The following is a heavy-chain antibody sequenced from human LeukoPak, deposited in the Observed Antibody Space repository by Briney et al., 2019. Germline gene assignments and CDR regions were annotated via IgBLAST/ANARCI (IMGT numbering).Heavy chain of an antibody. Sequence: PSGTLSLTCTVSGGSISSYYWSWIRQPAGKGLEWIGRIYGSGSTDYNPSLKSRVTMSMDTSKNQFSLNLISVTAADTAVYYCARDSGTTGEVKFDPWGQGTLVTVSS. CDR3: ARDSGTTGEVKFDP. D-gene: IGHD3-10*01. CDR1: GGSISSYY. CDR2: IYGSGST. V-gene: IGHV4-4*07. J-gene: IGHJ5*02.